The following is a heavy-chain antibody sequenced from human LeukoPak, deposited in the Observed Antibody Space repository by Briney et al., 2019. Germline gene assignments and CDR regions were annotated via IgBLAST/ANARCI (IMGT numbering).Heavy chain of an antibody. CDR3: AKDDGSSGTFDY. Sequence: PGGSLRLSCAASGFTFSSYAMSWVRQAPGKGLEWVSAISGSGGSTYYADSVKGRFTISRDNAKNSLYLQMNSLRAEDTALYYCAKDDGSSGTFDYWGQGTLVTVSS. V-gene: IGHV3-23*01. D-gene: IGHD3-22*01. J-gene: IGHJ4*02. CDR2: ISGSGGST. CDR1: GFTFSSYA.